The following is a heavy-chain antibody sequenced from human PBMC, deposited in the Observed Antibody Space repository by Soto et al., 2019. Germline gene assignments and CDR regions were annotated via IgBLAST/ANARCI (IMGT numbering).Heavy chain of an antibody. D-gene: IGHD3-22*01. CDR1: GGSISSGGYY. CDR2: IYYSGST. Sequence: PSETLSLTCAVSGGSISSGGYYWSWIRQHPGKGLEWIGYIYYSGSTYYNPSLKSRVTISVDTSKNQFSLKLSSVTAADTAVYYCARDRVGYYDSSGYYTDDFDIWGQGTRVTFSS. CDR3: ARDRVGYYDSSGYYTDDFDI. J-gene: IGHJ3*02. V-gene: IGHV4-31*11.